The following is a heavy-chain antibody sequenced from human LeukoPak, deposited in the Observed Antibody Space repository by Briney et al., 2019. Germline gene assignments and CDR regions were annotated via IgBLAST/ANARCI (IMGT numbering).Heavy chain of an antibody. CDR2: IYSGGST. Sequence: GGSLRLSCAASGFTVSSNYMSWVRQASGKGLEWVSVIYSGGSTYYADSVKGRFTISRDNSKNTLYLQMNSLRGEDTAVYYCARERAEVGVPYFDYWGQGTLVTVSS. CDR3: ARERAEVGVPYFDY. V-gene: IGHV3-66*01. CDR1: GFTVSSNY. D-gene: IGHD2-8*01. J-gene: IGHJ4*02.